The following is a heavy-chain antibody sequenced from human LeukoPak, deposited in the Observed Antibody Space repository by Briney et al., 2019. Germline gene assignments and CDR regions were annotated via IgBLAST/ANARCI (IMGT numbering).Heavy chain of an antibody. D-gene: IGHD2-15*01. CDR3: ARDHEWGFDI. CDR1: GFNFNIYA. CDR2: INGESTWI. V-gene: IGHV3-48*02. Sequence: GGSLRLSCAASGFNFNIYAMNWIRQAPGKGLEWVAYINGESTWIYYADSVKGRFTISRDSAENSVYLQMNSLRDEDTAVYFCARDHEWGFDIWGQGTLVTVSS. J-gene: IGHJ4*02.